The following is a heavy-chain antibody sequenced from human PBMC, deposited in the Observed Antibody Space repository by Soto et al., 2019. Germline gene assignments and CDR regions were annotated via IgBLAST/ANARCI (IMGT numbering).Heavy chain of an antibody. V-gene: IGHV1-2*02. CDR3: ASYGPYYDFWSGYPHDAFDI. J-gene: IGHJ3*02. D-gene: IGHD3-3*01. Sequence: QVQLVQSGAEVKKPGASVKVSCKASGYTFTGYYMHWVRQAPGQGLEWMGWINPNSGGTNYAQKFQGRVTMTRDTPISTAYMELSRLRSDDTAVYYCASYGPYYDFWSGYPHDAFDIWGQGTMVTVSS. CDR1: GYTFTGYY. CDR2: INPNSGGT.